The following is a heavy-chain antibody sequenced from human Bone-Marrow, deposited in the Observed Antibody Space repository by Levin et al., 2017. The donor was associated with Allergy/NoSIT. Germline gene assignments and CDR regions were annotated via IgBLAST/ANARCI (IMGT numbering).Heavy chain of an antibody. CDR1: GGSISGSEHY. CDR3: ASFNHHIVVTNAIPKFYYYGLDV. D-gene: IGHD2-21*01. CDR2: IYVSGDT. Sequence: SQTLSLTCTVSGGSISGSEHYWSWIRQSPGTGLEWIAYIYVSGDTTYNPSFKSRLTIPVATSKNQFSLKLRSVTAADTAVYYFASFNHHIVVTNAIPKFYYYGLDVWGEGTTVTVSS. J-gene: IGHJ6*02. V-gene: IGHV4-30-4*01.